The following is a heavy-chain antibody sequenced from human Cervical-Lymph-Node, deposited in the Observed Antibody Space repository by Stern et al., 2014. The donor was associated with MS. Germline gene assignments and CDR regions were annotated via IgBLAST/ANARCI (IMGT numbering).Heavy chain of an antibody. CDR1: GFTFSSYT. CDR3: AKETSLENSGWWSYDY. J-gene: IGHJ4*02. V-gene: IGHV3-23*04. Sequence: EVQLVESGGGLVQPGESLRLSCAASGFTFSSYTMTWVRQAPGKGLEWVSNISGHCINFYADSVKGRFIISRDTSKNTLYLQMNSLRAEDTAVYYCAKETSLENSGWWSYDYWGQGTLVTVSS. CDR2: ISGHCIN. D-gene: IGHD6-19*01.